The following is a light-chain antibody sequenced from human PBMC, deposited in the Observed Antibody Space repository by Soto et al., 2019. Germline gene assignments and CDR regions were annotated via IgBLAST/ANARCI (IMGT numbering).Light chain of an antibody. J-gene: IGKJ4*01. CDR1: QGIRSE. CDR2: TAS. V-gene: IGKV1-6*01. Sequence: AIQMTQSPSSLSASVGDRVTITCRASQGIRSELGWYQQKPGKAPNLLIYTASTLQSGVPSRFSGSGSGTDFTLTISSLQPEDFATSYCIQDYNYPLTFGGGTKVDIK. CDR3: IQDYNYPLT.